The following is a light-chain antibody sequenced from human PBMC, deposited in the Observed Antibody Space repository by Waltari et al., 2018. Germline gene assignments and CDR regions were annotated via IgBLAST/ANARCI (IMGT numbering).Light chain of an antibody. J-gene: IGLJ1*01. CDR1: NIGSNS. CDR2: YDT. Sequence: SYVLTQPPSVSVAPGQTATITCGGNNIGSNSGNWYQHRPGRAPVVIIYYDTDRPSGIPERFSGSNSGNMATLTISRVEAGDEADYYCQVWDSSNDQYVFATGTKVTVL. V-gene: IGLV3-21*04. CDR3: QVWDSSNDQYV.